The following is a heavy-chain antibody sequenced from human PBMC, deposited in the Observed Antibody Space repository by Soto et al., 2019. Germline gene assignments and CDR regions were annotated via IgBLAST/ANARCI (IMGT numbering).Heavy chain of an antibody. V-gene: IGHV3-23*01. CDR3: AKDPRLRQLERQTGDYFDY. CDR2: ISGSGGST. D-gene: IGHD1-1*01. CDR1: GFTFSSYA. Sequence: GGSLRLSCAASGFTFSSYAMSWVRQAPGKGLEWVSAISGSGGSTYYADSVKGRFTISRDNSKNTLYLQMNSLRAEDTAVYYCAKDPRLRQLERQTGDYFDYWGQGTLVTVSS. J-gene: IGHJ4*02.